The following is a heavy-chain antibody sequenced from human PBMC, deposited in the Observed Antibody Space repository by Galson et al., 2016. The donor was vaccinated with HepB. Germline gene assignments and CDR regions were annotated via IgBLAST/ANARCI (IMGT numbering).Heavy chain of an antibody. J-gene: IGHJ6*02. CDR2: IQNPGST. CDR1: SGSVSSGGYS. CDR3: ARDEGFYNGMDV. V-gene: IGHV4-61*08. Sequence: SETLSLTCTVSSGSVSSGGYSWSWVRQSPGKGLEWIGYIQNPGSTNYNPSLKGRVTISIDRSKNQFFLELTSVTAADTAVYYCARDEGFYNGMDVWGQGTTVTVSS. D-gene: IGHD2/OR15-2a*01.